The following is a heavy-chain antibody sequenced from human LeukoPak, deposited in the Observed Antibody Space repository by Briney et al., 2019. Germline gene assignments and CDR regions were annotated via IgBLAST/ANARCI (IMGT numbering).Heavy chain of an antibody. CDR1: GFTFSTYA. D-gene: IGHD1-26*01. CDR2: ISGSGGST. CDR3: AKGVGTKLRYYFDY. V-gene: IGHV3-23*01. Sequence: GGSLRLSCAASGFTFSTYAMGWVRQAPGQGLEWVSAISGSGGSTYYADSVKGRFTISRDSSKNTLYLQMDSLRAEDTAVYYCAKGVGTKLRYYFDYWRQGILVTVSS. J-gene: IGHJ4*02.